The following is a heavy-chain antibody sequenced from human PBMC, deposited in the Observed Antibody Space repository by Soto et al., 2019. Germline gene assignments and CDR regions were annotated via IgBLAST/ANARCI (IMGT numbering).Heavy chain of an antibody. CDR2: INHSGST. CDR1: GGSFSGYY. V-gene: IGHV4-34*01. CDR3: ARYCSGGSCYSHGFDP. D-gene: IGHD2-15*01. J-gene: IGHJ5*02. Sequence: SETLSLTCAVYGGSFSGYYWSWIRQPPGKGLEWIGEINHSGSTNYNPSLKSRVTISVDTSKNQFSLKLSSVTAADTAVYYCARYCSGGSCYSHGFDPWGQGTLVTVS.